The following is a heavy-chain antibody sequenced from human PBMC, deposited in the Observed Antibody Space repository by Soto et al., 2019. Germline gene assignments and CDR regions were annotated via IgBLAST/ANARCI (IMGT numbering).Heavy chain of an antibody. Sequence: KTSETLSLTCTVSGGSISSGDYYWSWIRQPPGKGLEWIGYIYYSGSTYYNPSLKSRVTISVDTSKNQFSLKLSSVTAADTAVYYCARDVGYSGYDRWGQGTLVTVSS. CDR3: ARDVGYSGYDR. J-gene: IGHJ4*02. V-gene: IGHV4-30-4*01. D-gene: IGHD5-12*01. CDR1: GGSISSGDYY. CDR2: IYYSGST.